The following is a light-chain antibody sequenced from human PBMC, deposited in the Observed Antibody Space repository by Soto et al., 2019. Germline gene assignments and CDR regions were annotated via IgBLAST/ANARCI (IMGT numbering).Light chain of an antibody. CDR2: GAS. CDR1: QSVSSN. J-gene: IGKJ5*01. V-gene: IGKV3-15*01. CDR3: QQYIYWPIT. Sequence: EIVMTQSPATLSVSPGERATLSCRASQSVSSNLAWYQQKPGQAPRLLIYGASTRATGIPARFSGSGSGTEFTLTISSLRSEDFAVYYCQQYIYWPITFGQGTRLEIK.